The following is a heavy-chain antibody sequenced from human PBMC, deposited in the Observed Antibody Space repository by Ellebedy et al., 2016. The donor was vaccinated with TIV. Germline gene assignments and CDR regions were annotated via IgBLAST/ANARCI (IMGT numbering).Heavy chain of an antibody. Sequence: GGSLRLXXAASGFTFSSYAMHWVRQAPGKGLEWVAVISYDGSNKYYADSVKGRFTISRDNSKNTLYLQMNSLRAEDTAVYYCARSPIVANMDVWGKGTTVTVSS. D-gene: IGHD2-15*01. V-gene: IGHV3-30-3*01. CDR3: ARSPIVANMDV. CDR1: GFTFSSYA. J-gene: IGHJ6*03. CDR2: ISYDGSNK.